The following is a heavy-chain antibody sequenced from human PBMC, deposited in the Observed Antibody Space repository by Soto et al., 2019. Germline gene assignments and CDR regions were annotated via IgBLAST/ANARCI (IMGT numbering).Heavy chain of an antibody. CDR2: ISATGGGT. CDR3: AKDRRAGGNSAFYFDF. D-gene: IGHD3-16*01. CDR1: GLKFSNYA. V-gene: IGHV3-23*01. Sequence: GGSLRLSCAASGLKFSNYAMSWVRQAPGKGLEWVSLISATGGGTYYADSVKGRFTISRDNSHNTLYLQVHSLTAEDTAVYYCAKDRRAGGNSAFYFDFWGQGAQVTVSS. J-gene: IGHJ4*02.